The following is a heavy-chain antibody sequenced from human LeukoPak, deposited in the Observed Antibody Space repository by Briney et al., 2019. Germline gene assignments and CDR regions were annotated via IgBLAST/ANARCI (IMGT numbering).Heavy chain of an antibody. V-gene: IGHV3-53*01. D-gene: IGHD2-21*02. J-gene: IGHJ6*02. Sequence: GGSLRLSCAASGFTVSSSYMSWVRQAPGKGLEWVSVIYSGGTTYHADSVKGRFTISRDNCKNTLYLQMNSLRAEDTAVYYCAVVVAAIPPYGMDVWGQGTTVTVSS. CDR3: AVVVAAIPPYGMDV. CDR2: IYSGGTT. CDR1: GFTVSSSY.